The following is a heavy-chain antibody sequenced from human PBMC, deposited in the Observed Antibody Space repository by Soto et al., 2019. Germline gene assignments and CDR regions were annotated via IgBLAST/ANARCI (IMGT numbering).Heavy chain of an antibody. CDR3: VRHADSGRPYFDY. V-gene: IGHV4-59*08. CDR2: IYYRGNT. Sequence: SETLSLTCTVSGDSISDYYWSWIRQTPGRGLEWIGNIYYRGNTDYNPSLKSRLTLLIDTTKSQFPLNLSSVTDADTAMYYCVRHADSGRPYFDYWGQGALVTVSS. J-gene: IGHJ4*02. CDR1: GDSISDYY. D-gene: IGHD3-10*01.